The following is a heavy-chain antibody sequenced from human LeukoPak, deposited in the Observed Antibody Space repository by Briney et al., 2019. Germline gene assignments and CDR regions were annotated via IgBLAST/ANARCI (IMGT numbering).Heavy chain of an antibody. D-gene: IGHD3-10*01. Sequence: SVKVSCKASGGTFSSYAINWVRQAPGQGLEWMGGIIPIFGTANYAQKFQGRVTITGDKSTSTAYMELSSLRSEDTAVYYCARRTYYYGSGSPLGYWGQGTLVTVSS. CDR3: ARRTYYYGSGSPLGY. CDR1: GGTFSSYA. V-gene: IGHV1-69*06. CDR2: IIPIFGTA. J-gene: IGHJ4*02.